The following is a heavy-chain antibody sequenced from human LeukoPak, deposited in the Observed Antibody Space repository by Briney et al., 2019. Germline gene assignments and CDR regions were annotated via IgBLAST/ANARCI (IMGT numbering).Heavy chain of an antibody. V-gene: IGHV1-2*02. CDR2: INPNSGGT. CDR1: GYTFTGYY. D-gene: IGHD3-3*01. Sequence: GASVKVSCKASGYTFTGYYMHWVRQAPGQGLEWMGWINPNSGGTNYAQKFQGRVTMTRDTSISTAYMELSRLRSDDTAVYYCARVEDFGVVTADYWGQGTLVTVSS. J-gene: IGHJ4*02. CDR3: ARVEDFGVVTADY.